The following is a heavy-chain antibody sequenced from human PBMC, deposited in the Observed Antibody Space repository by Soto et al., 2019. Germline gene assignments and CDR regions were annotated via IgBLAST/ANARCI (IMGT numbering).Heavy chain of an antibody. J-gene: IGHJ4*02. CDR1: GFTFSSHA. CDR3: AKDRLRAVVVVSGTFYS. D-gene: IGHD2-21*01. V-gene: IGHV3-23*01. Sequence: EVQLLESGGGLVQPGGSLRVTCETSGFTFSSHAMSWVRQAPGKGLEWVSSISGDGDSISYADSVKGRITISRDNSKNTLHLHMNSLTADDTAIYYCAKDRLRAVVVVSGTFYSWGQGALVSVSS. CDR2: ISGDGDSI.